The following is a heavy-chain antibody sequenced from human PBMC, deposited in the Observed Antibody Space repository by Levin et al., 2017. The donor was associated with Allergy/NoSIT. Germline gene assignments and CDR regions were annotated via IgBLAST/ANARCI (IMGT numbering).Heavy chain of an antibody. Sequence: ASVKVSCKASGYTFTGYYMHWVRQAPGQGLEWMGWINPNSGGTNYAQKFQGRVTMTRDTSISTAYMELSRLRSDDTAVYYCARVGSTVTTLDYYYGMDVWGQGTTVTVSS. CDR3: ARVGSTVTTLDYYYGMDV. CDR1: GYTFTGYY. D-gene: IGHD4-17*01. V-gene: IGHV1-2*02. J-gene: IGHJ6*02. CDR2: INPNSGGT.